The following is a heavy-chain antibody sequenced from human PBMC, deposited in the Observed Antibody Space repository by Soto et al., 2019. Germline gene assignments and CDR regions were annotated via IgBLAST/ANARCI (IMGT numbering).Heavy chain of an antibody. CDR2: IKTKPDDGTI. D-gene: IGHD7-27*01. V-gene: IGHV3-15*01. CDR3: TTSNLGVDF. CDR1: GLIFSDVW. J-gene: IGHJ4*02. Sequence: GSLRLSCAASGLIFSDVWMTWVRQAPGKGLEWVGRIKTKPDDGTIDYATSVRGRFTISRDDSKTTLFLQMTSLTPDDTGVYYCTTSNLGVDFWGPGTLVTVSS.